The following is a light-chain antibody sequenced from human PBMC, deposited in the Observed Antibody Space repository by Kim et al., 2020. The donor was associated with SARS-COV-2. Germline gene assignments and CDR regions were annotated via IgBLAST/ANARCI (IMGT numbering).Light chain of an antibody. Sequence: PGESATPSCRASQSVSSNYFCWHQKPADAARRLLNCGSSSTTTGIAGFSGSGGSGTDFTLTISRLAPDDVAVYYYQQNNSPPRTFGQGTKVDIK. CDR2: GSS. CDR1: QSVSSNY. J-gene: IGKJ1*01. V-gene: IGKV3-20*01. CDR3: QQNNSPPRT.